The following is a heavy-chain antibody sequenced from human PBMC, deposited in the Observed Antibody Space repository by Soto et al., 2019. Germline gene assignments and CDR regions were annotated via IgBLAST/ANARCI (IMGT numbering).Heavy chain of an antibody. V-gene: IGHV3-30*03. Sequence: GGSLRLSCAASGFTFNSYGMHWVRQGPGNGLEWVAFISYDSTKTYYADSVKGRFTISRDNSNSALYVQMNSLTGEDTAVYYCTRTRSDWSDFHDYSLDVWGQGTTVTVSS. J-gene: IGHJ6*02. CDR3: TRTRSDWSDFHDYSLDV. D-gene: IGHD3-9*01. CDR1: GFTFNSYG. CDR2: ISYDSTKT.